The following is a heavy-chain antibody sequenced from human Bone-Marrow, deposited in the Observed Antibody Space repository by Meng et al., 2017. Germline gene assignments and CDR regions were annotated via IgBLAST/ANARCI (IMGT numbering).Heavy chain of an antibody. D-gene: IGHD2-15*01. V-gene: IGHV3-11*01. CDR3: ARVRGREKRYCSGGSCYFNWLDP. CDR1: GFTFSDYY. CDR2: ISSSGSTI. Sequence: GGPLRLSCAASGFTFSDYYMSWIRQAPGKGLEWVSYISSSGSTIYYADSVKGRFTISRDNAKNSLYLQMNSLRAEDTAVYYCARVRGREKRYCSGGSCYFNWLDPWGQGTLVTVSS. J-gene: IGHJ5*02.